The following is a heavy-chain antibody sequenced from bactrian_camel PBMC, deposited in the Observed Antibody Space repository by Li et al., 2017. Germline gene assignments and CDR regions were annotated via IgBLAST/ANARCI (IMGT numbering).Heavy chain of an antibody. CDR1: GFNFRRYS. J-gene: IGHJ6*01. CDR3: ATGNGQIALLSDDLWATDFNY. CDR2: IDSDGTT. Sequence: VQLVESGGGSVQTGQSLRLSCEFSGFNFRRYSMGWFRQAPGKEREGVAAIDSDGTTRYADSVKGRFTISRDNAKSTQYLQMNNLKPEDSAMYYCATGNGQIALLSDDLWATDFNYWGPGTQVTVS. D-gene: IGHD4*01. V-gene: IGHV3S55*01.